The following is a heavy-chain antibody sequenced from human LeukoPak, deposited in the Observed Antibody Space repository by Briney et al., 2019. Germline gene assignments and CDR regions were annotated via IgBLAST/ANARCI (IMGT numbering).Heavy chain of an antibody. CDR2: ISSSISYI. D-gene: IGHD6-13*01. J-gene: IGHJ4*02. Sequence: GGSLILSCAASGFTFSSYSMNWVRQARGTGVKWLASISSSISYIYYADSVKGRFTISRDNAKNSMYLQMSSLRTEDTAVYYCARVKDHRGIAVAGSDYWGQGTLVTVSS. V-gene: IGHV3-21*01. CDR3: ARVKDHRGIAVAGSDY. CDR1: GFTFSSYS.